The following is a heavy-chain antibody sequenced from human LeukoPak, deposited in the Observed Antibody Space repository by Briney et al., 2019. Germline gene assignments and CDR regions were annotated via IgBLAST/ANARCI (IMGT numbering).Heavy chain of an antibody. Sequence: ASVKVSCKASGYTFTSYYMHWVRQAPGQGLEWMGIINPSGGSTSYAQKFQGRVTMTRDTSTSTVYIELSSLRSEDTAVYYCARSKEMATTRDAFDIWGQGTMVTVSS. CDR1: GYTFTSYY. V-gene: IGHV1-46*01. CDR3: ARSKEMATTRDAFDI. D-gene: IGHD5-24*01. CDR2: INPSGGST. J-gene: IGHJ3*02.